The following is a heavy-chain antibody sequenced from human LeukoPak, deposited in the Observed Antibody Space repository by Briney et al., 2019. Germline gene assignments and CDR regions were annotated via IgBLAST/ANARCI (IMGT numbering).Heavy chain of an antibody. D-gene: IGHD5-18*01. CDR3: ARGVRYSHAYYWFDP. CDR1: GYTFTSYG. Sequence: ASVKVSFKASGYTFTSYGISWVRQAPGQGLEWMGWISAYNGNTNYAQKLQGRVTMTTDTSTSTAYMELRSLRSDDTAVYYCARGVRYSHAYYWFDPWGQGTLVTVSS. CDR2: ISAYNGNT. V-gene: IGHV1-18*01. J-gene: IGHJ5*02.